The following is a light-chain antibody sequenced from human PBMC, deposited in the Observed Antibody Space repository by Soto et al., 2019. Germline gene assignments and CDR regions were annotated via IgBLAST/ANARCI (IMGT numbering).Light chain of an antibody. J-gene: IGLJ1*01. CDR3: TSFTSSSTLV. CDR1: SSDVGGYNY. Sequence: QSALTQPASVSGSPGQSITISCTGTSSDVGGYNYVSWYQQHPGKAPKLMIYEVSNRPSGVSNRFSGSKSGNTASLTISGLLAVDEAESYRTSFTSSSTLVFRTGTKLAVL. V-gene: IGLV2-14*01. CDR2: EVS.